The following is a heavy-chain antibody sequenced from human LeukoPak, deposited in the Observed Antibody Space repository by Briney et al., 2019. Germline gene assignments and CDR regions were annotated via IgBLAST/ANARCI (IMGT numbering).Heavy chain of an antibody. CDR2: ISGSGGST. D-gene: IGHD1-26*01. CDR3: AKGLEWELLVGNDY. V-gene: IGHV3-23*01. CDR1: GFTFSSYA. J-gene: IGHJ4*02. Sequence: GGSLRLSCAASGFTFSSYAMSWVRQAPGKGLEWVSAISGSGGSTYYADSVKGRFTISRDNSKNTLYLQMNSLRAEDTAVYYCAKGLEWELLVGNDYWGQGTLVTVSS.